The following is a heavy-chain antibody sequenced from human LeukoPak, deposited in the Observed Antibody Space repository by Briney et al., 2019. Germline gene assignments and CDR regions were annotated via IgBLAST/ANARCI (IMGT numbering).Heavy chain of an antibody. V-gene: IGHV4-61*01. J-gene: IGHJ6*03. CDR1: GGSVSSGSYY. CDR2: IYYSGST. D-gene: IGHD3-3*01. Sequence: PSETLSLTCTVSGGSVSSGSYYWSWIRQPPGKGLEWIGYIYYSGSTSYNPSLKSRVTTSVDTSKNQFSLKLSSVTAADTAVYYCARVPFLRYDFWSGYPVYMDVWGKGTTVTVSS. CDR3: ARVPFLRYDFWSGYPVYMDV.